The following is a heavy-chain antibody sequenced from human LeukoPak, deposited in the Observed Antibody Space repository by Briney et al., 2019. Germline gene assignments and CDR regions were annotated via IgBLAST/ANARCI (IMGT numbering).Heavy chain of an antibody. CDR1: GLTFSIYG. Sequence: PGRSLRLSCAASGLTFSIYGMHWVRQAPGKGLEWVAVISHDGSNKYYADSVKGRFTISRDNSKNTLYLQMNSLRAEDTAVYYCAKDFLRGTSNWFDPWGQGTLVTVSS. D-gene: IGHD1-14*01. CDR2: ISHDGSNK. J-gene: IGHJ5*02. V-gene: IGHV3-30*18. CDR3: AKDFLRGTSNWFDP.